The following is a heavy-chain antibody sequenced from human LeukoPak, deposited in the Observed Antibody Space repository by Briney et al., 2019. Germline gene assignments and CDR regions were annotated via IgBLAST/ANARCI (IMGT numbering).Heavy chain of an antibody. CDR2: FYYTGST. CDR3: ARGVVSSNWYKNWFDP. CDR1: GGSISRSSYF. D-gene: IGHD6-13*01. V-gene: IGHV4-39*01. J-gene: IGHJ5*02. Sequence: SETLSLTCTVSGGSISRSSYFWGWIRQPPGKGLEWIGSFYYTGSTYYNPSLKSRVTISVDTSKNQFSLKLTSVTAADTTIYYCARGVVSSNWYKNWFDPWGRGTLVTVSS.